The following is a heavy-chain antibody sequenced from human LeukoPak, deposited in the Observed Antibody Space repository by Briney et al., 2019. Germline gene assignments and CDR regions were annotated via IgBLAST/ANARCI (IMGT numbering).Heavy chain of an antibody. Sequence: GGSLRLSCAAFGFTVSVNYMGWVRQAPGKGLECVSVIYSGGNTYYADSVKGRLTISRDNSKSTLYLQMNSLRAEDTAVYYCARKTDSGGQGDYWGPGTLVTVSS. V-gene: IGHV3-66*01. J-gene: IGHJ4*02. CDR3: ARKTDSGGQGDY. CDR2: IYSGGNT. CDR1: GFTVSVNY. D-gene: IGHD3-22*01.